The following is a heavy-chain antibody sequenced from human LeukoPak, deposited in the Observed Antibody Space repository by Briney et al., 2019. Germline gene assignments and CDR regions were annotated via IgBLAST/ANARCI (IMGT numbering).Heavy chain of an antibody. V-gene: IGHV3-23*01. CDR3: AKDRVLWFGFDY. CDR2: ISGSGGST. D-gene: IGHD3-10*01. J-gene: IGHJ4*02. Sequence: HPGGSLRLSCAASGFTFSSYGMSWVRQAPGKGLEWVSAISGSGGSTYYADSVKGRFTISRDNSKNTLYLQMNSLRAEDTAVYYCAKDRVLWFGFDYWGQGTLVTVSS. CDR1: GFTFSSYG.